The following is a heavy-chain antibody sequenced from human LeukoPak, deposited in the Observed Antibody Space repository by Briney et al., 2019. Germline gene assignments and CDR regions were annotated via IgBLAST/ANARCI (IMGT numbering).Heavy chain of an antibody. J-gene: IGHJ3*02. CDR3: ARHRIAARPHGAFDI. D-gene: IGHD6-6*01. CDR2: ISSSSYI. V-gene: IGHV3-21*01. Sequence: GGSLRLSCAASGFTFSSYSMNWVRQAPGKGLEWVSSISSSSYIYYADSVKGRFTISRDNAKNSLYLQMNSLRAEDTAVYYCARHRIAARPHGAFDIWGQGTMVTVSS. CDR1: GFTFSSYS.